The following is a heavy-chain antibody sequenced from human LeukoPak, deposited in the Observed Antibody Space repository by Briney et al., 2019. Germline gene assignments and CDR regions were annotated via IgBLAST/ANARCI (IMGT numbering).Heavy chain of an antibody. V-gene: IGHV4-59*08. CDR3: ARHVSSSGGPFLY. Sequence: SETLSLTCTVSGXSVSNYYWSWIRQPPGKGLQWIGVIHYTGSTTYNPSLNSRLTILVDTSKNQFSLKLNSVTAADTAMYYCARHVSSSGGPFLYWGQGILVTVSS. CDR2: IHYTGST. J-gene: IGHJ4*02. CDR1: GXSVSNYY. D-gene: IGHD1-26*01.